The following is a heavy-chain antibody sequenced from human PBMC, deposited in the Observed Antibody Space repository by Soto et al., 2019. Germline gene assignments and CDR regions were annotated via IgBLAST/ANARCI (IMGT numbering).Heavy chain of an antibody. V-gene: IGHV1-69*13. CDR1: GGTFSSYA. J-gene: IGHJ6*02. CDR2: IIPIFGTA. D-gene: IGHD5-12*01. CDR3: AREMATTYYYYGMDV. Sequence: GASVKVSCKASGGTFSSYAISWVRQAPGQGLEWMGGIIPIFGTANYAQKFQGRVTITADESTSTAYMELSSLRSEDTAVYYCAREMATTYYYYGMDVWGQGTTVTVSS.